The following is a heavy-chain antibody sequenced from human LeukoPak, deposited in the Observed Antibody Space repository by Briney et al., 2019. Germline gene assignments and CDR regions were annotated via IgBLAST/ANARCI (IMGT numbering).Heavy chain of an antibody. CDR1: GGTFSSYV. D-gene: IGHD1/OR15-1a*01. Sequence: SVKVSCKASGGTFSSYVISWVRQAPGQGLEWMGGVNPIVGSVNYVQKFLGRVTITTDESTSTAYMELSSLRSEDSAMYYCATRTGPPEMDDYHYYMDLWGTGTTVTVSS. J-gene: IGHJ6*03. CDR2: VNPIVGSV. CDR3: ATRTGPPEMDDYHYYMDL. V-gene: IGHV1-69*05.